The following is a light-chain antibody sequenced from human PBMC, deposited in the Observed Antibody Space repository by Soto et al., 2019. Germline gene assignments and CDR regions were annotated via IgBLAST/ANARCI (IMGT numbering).Light chain of an antibody. CDR1: QSVSSK. V-gene: IGKV3-15*01. J-gene: IGKJ1*01. CDR3: QQYNNWPGT. CDR2: GAS. Sequence: ETALTQSPGTLSVPPGERATLSCRASQSVSSKLAWYQQKPGQAPRLLFYGASTGATGIPARFSGSGSETEFTLSISSLQSEDFAVYYCQQYNNWPGTFGQGTKVDIK.